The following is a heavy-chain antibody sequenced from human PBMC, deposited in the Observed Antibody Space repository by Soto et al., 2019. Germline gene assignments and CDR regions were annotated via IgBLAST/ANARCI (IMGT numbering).Heavy chain of an antibody. J-gene: IGHJ6*02. CDR1: GFTFSSYG. CDR2: ILYDGSNK. D-gene: IGHD3-3*01. CDR3: AKDGDTILVYYYYGMDV. V-gene: IGHV3-30*18. Sequence: GSLRLSCAASGFTFSSYGMHWVRQAPGKGLEWVAVILYDGSNKYYADSVKGRFTISRDNSKNTLYLQMNSLRAEDTAVYYCAKDGDTILVYYYYGMDVWGQGTTVTVSS.